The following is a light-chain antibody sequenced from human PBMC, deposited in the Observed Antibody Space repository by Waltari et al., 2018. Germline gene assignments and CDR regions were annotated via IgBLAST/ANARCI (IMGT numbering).Light chain of an antibody. J-gene: IGKJ1*01. CDR1: QSLLFSDGDHY. Sequence: DIVMTQSPSSLSVTPGEAASISCRSSQSLLFSDGDHYLDWYVQKPGQPPQQLIYVASTRASGVPDRFSGSGSGTDFTLKISRVEAEDVGFYFCMHSLTTPWGFGQGTKLEIK. CDR3: MHSLTTPWG. V-gene: IGKV2-28*01. CDR2: VAS.